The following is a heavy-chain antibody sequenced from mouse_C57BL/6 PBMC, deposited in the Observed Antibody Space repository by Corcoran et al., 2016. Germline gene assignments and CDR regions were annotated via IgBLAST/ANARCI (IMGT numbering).Heavy chain of an antibody. CDR2: INPNNGGT. Sequence: EVQLQQSGPELVKPGASVKIPCKASGYTFTDYNMDWVKQSHGKSLEWIGDINPNNGGTIYNQKFKGKATLTVDKSSSTAYMELRSLTSEDTAVYYCARSSFITTVVATRYFDVWGTGTTVTVSS. J-gene: IGHJ1*03. CDR3: ARSSFITTVVATRYFDV. V-gene: IGHV1-18*01. CDR1: GYTFTDYN. D-gene: IGHD1-1*01.